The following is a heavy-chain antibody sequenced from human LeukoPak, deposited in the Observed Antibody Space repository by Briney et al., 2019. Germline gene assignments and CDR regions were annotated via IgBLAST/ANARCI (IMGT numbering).Heavy chain of an antibody. J-gene: IGHJ6*03. CDR2: IIPIFGTA. V-gene: IGHV1-69*05. D-gene: IGHD3-22*01. CDR1: GGTLSSYA. Sequence: SVKVSCKASGGTLSSYAISWVRQGPGQGLEWMGGIIPIFGTANYAQKFQGRVTITTDESTRTAYMEQSRLRSEEKALYYCARDGGRLTMTYYYYMDVWGKGTTVTVSS. CDR3: ARDGGRLTMTYYYYMDV.